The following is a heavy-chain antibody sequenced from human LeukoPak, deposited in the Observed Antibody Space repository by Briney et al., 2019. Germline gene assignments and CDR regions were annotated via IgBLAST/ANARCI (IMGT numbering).Heavy chain of an antibody. CDR1: GFTFTNYA. J-gene: IGHJ4*02. D-gene: IGHD2-15*01. Sequence: PGGSLRLPCAVSGFTFTNYAMSWVRQAPGKGLEWVSGMSGRGVSTYYADSVKGRFTISSDNSKNTLYLQMNSLRAEDTAIYYCAKDCNGGNCYIDYWGQGTLVTVAS. V-gene: IGHV3-23*01. CDR3: AKDCNGGNCYIDY. CDR2: MSGRGVST.